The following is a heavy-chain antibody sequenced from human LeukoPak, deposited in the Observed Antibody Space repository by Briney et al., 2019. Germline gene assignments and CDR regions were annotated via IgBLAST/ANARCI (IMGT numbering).Heavy chain of an antibody. CDR1: GGSISSSSYY. D-gene: IGHD7-27*01. V-gene: IGHV4-39*01. J-gene: IGHJ3*02. CDR2: IYYSGST. Sequence: SETLSLTCTVSGGSISSSSYYWGWIGQPPGKGLEWIGSIYYSGSTYCNPSLKSRVTISVDTSKNQFSLKLSSVTAADTAVYYCARVELGIMGFDIWGQGTMVTVSS. CDR3: ARVELGIMGFDI.